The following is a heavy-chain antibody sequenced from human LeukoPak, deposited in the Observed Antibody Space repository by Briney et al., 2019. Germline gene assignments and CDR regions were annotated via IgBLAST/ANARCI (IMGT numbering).Heavy chain of an antibody. CDR1: GFTFSIYG. V-gene: IGHV3-30*18. CDR3: AKYSGASSYYNGMDV. J-gene: IGHJ6*02. D-gene: IGHD2-21*01. Sequence: GGSLRLSSAASGFTFSIYGMHWVRQAPGKGLEWVAVISYDGRNEYYADSVQGRFTISRDDSKNTLYLQMNSLRAEDTAVYYCAKYSGASSYYNGMDVWGQGTTVTVSS. CDR2: ISYDGRNE.